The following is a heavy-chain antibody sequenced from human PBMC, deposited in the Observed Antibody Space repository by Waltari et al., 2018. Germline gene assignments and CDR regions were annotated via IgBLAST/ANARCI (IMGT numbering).Heavy chain of an antibody. CDR3: ARHKLGSSWSYYYYYMDV. CDR1: GGPISSSCYY. V-gene: IGHV4-39*01. CDR2: IYYSGST. Sequence: QLQLQESGPGLVKPSETLSLTCTVPGGPISSSCYYWGWIRQPPGKGLEWIGSIYYSGSTYYNPSLKSRVTISVDTSKNQFSLKLSSVTAADTAVYYCARHKLGSSWSYYYYYMDVWGKGTTVTVSS. D-gene: IGHD6-13*01. J-gene: IGHJ6*03.